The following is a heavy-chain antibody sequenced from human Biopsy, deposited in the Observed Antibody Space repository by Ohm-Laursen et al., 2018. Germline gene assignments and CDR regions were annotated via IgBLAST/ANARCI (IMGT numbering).Heavy chain of an antibody. CDR1: GESFNGYY. CDR3: VRGVDYYDPYHYYALDV. CDR2: INHSGRT. D-gene: IGHD3-22*01. J-gene: IGHJ6*02. V-gene: IGHV4-34*01. Sequence: SDTLSLTCAVSGESFNGYYWSWIRQTPGKGLEWIGEINHSGRTNYNPSLKSRVTISVDTSKNQFALKERSGTAADTAVYYCVRGVDYYDPYHYYALDVWGQGTTVTVSS.